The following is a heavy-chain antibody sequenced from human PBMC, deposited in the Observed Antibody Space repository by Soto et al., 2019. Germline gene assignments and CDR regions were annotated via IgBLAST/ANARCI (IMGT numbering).Heavy chain of an antibody. Sequence: GGSLRLSCAASGFTFSSYAMSWVRQAPGKGLEWVSAISGSGGSTYYADSVKGRFTISRDNSKNTLYLQMNSLRAEDTAVYYCAKDPTHWLMVYARAFDYWGQGTLVTVSS. V-gene: IGHV3-23*01. CDR3: AKDPTHWLMVYARAFDY. CDR1: GFTFSSYA. J-gene: IGHJ4*02. CDR2: ISGSGGST. D-gene: IGHD2-8*01.